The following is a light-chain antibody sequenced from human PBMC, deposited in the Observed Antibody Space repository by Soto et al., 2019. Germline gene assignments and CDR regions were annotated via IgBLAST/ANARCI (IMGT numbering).Light chain of an antibody. V-gene: IGKV3-15*01. CDR2: DAS. CDR3: QQYKSWPRT. Sequence: EIVMTQSPATLSVSPGERGTLSCRASQTVNSNLAWYQQRPGQAPRLLIYDASTGATGVPARFSGSGSGTEFTLTISSLQSEDFAVYYCQQYKSWPRTFGQGTKVEIK. CDR1: QTVNSN. J-gene: IGKJ1*01.